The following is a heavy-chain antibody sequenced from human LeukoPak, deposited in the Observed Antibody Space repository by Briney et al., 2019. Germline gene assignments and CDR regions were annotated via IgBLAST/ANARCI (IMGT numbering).Heavy chain of an antibody. CDR3: ARARSSYGYGDAFDI. CDR1: GFTFSSYG. D-gene: IGHD5-18*01. V-gene: IGHV3-30*19. CDR2: ISYDGSSK. J-gene: IGHJ3*02. Sequence: GGSLRLSCEASGFTFSSYGMHWVRQAPGKGLEWVAVISYDGSSKYYADSVKGRFTISRDNSKNTLYLQMNSLRAEDTAVYYCARARSSYGYGDAFDIWGQGTMVTVSS.